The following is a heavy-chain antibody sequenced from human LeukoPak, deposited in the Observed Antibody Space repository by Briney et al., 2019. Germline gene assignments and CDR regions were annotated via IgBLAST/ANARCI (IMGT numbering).Heavy chain of an antibody. CDR3: TKDRSYGRSYFDY. V-gene: IGHV3-66*02. D-gene: IGHD5-18*01. J-gene: IGHJ4*02. CDR2: IYSGGST. CDR1: GLTFSGSA. Sequence: GGSLRLSCAASGLTFSGSAMSWVRQAPGKGLEWVSVIYSGGSTYYADSVKGRFTISRDNSKNTLYLQMNSLRIEDTAVYYCTKDRSYGRSYFDYWGQGTLVTVAS.